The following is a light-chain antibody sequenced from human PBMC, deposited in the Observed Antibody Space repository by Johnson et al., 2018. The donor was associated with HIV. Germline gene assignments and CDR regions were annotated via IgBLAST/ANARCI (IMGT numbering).Light chain of an antibody. J-gene: IGLJ1*01. V-gene: IGLV1-51*02. CDR2: ESN. CDR1: SFNIGINF. CDR3: GTGDTSLSAGYV. Sequence: QSVLTQPPSVSAAPGQRVTISCSGSSFNIGINFVSWYQQVPGTAPKLLICESNKRPSGIPNRFSGSKSGTSATLGITGLQTGDEADYYCGTGDTSLSAGYVSGPGTKVPVL.